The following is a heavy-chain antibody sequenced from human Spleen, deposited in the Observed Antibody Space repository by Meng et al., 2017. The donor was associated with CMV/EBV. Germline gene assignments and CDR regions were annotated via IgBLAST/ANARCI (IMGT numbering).Heavy chain of an antibody. D-gene: IGHD2/OR15-2a*01. CDR3: ARDQDNMGYFDY. Sequence: CKTPGYTFTSYTMNWVRQATGKGLEWMGIINPRGGRKTYAQKFQDRITMTRDTSTSTVHMELSSLRSEDTAVYYCARDQDNMGYFDYWGQGTLVTVSS. J-gene: IGHJ4*02. CDR2: INPRGGRK. V-gene: IGHV1-46*01. CDR1: GYTFTSYT.